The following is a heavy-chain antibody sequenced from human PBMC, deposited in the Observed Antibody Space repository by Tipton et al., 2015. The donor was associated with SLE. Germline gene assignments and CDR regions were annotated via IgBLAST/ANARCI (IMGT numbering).Heavy chain of an antibody. CDR1: GFTFSSYW. J-gene: IGHJ5*02. D-gene: IGHD1-26*01. CDR3: ARDSDAGWFDP. Sequence: SLRLSCAASGFTFSSYWMSWVRRAPGKGLEWVANIKQDGSEKYYVDSVKGRFTISRDNAKNSLYLQMNSLRAEDTAVYYCARDSDAGWFDPWGQGTLVTVSS. CDR2: IKQDGSEK. V-gene: IGHV3-7*01.